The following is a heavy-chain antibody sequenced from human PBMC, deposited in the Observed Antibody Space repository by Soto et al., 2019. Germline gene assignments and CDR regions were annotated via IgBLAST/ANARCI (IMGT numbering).Heavy chain of an antibody. J-gene: IGHJ4*02. CDR3: ARVTDGRHY. V-gene: IGHV3-74*01. CDR1: GLIFSIYK. Sequence: GGSLRLSCAASGLIFSIYKMHWFRQAPGKGLVCASRINTDGSITDYADSVKGRFTVSRDNPKNTLYLQMNSLRAEDTAVYYWARVTDGRHYWGQGTLVTVS. CDR2: INTDGSIT.